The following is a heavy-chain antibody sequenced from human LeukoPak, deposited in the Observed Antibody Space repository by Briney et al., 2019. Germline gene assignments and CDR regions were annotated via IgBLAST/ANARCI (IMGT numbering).Heavy chain of an antibody. J-gene: IGHJ4*02. CDR3: ARGGYYYDNSGYATFDY. CDR1: GGSISSGGYY. V-gene: IGHV4-31*03. D-gene: IGHD3-22*01. CDR2: IYYSGIT. Sequence: SETLSLTCSVSGGSISSGGYYWSWIRQHPGKDLEWIGYIYYSGITYYNPSLKSRVTISVDTSKNQFSLKLSSVTAADTAVYYCARGGYYYDNSGYATFDYWGQGTLVTVSS.